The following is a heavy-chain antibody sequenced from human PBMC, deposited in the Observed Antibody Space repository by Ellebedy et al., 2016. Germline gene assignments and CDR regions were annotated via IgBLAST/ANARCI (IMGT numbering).Heavy chain of an antibody. CDR1: GFTFDDYT. CDR3: AKDKVPYDILTGYLDS. J-gene: IGHJ4*02. CDR2: VNWDGLTT. Sequence: GGSLRLXCAASGFTFDDYTMHWVRQAPGKGLEWVSLVNWDGLTTYYADSVKGRFTISRDSSKNSLYLQLNSLRTEDTALYYCAKDKVPYDILTGYLDSWGQGTLVTVSS. D-gene: IGHD3-9*01. V-gene: IGHV3-43*01.